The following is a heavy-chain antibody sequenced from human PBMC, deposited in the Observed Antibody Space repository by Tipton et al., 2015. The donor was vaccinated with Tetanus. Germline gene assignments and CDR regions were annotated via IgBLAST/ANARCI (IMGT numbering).Heavy chain of an antibody. D-gene: IGHD2-21*02. CDR2: ISSVGNYI. CDR3: ARDPVVVTAIPYYFDS. J-gene: IGHJ4*02. CDR1: GFSXXDFT. Sequence: SLRLSCAAAGFSXXDFTXXWVRQXPGKGLEWVSSISSVGNYIYYADSVKGRFTISRDNAKNSLYLQMNSLRAEDTAVYYCARDPVVVTAIPYYFDSWGQGTVVSVSS. V-gene: IGHV3-21*06.